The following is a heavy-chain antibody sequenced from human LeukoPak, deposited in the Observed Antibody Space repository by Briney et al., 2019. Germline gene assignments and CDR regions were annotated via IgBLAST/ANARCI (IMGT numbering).Heavy chain of an antibody. V-gene: IGHV4-59*01. D-gene: IGHD6-13*01. J-gene: IGHJ6*02. Sequence: SETLSLTCTVSGGSISSYYWSWIRQPPGKGLEWIGYIYYSGSTNYNPSLKSRVTISVDTSKNQFALKLSSVTAADTAVYYCARQQLVNMYYYGMNVWGQGTTVTVSS. CDR2: IYYSGST. CDR1: GGSISSYY. CDR3: ARQQLVNMYYYGMNV.